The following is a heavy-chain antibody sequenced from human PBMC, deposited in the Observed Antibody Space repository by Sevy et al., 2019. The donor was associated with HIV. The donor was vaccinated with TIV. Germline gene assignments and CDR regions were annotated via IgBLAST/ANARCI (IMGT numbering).Heavy chain of an antibody. D-gene: IGHD3-3*01. V-gene: IGHV3-7*01. CDR2: ISPDGGIR. CDR1: GFTFSTQW. CDR3: AVGPY. J-gene: IGHJ4*02. Sequence: QLGGSLRLSCAVSGFTFSTQWMSWVRQAPGKGPEWVANISPDGGIRDYVDSVKGRFTISRDNPENSLYLEMNSVTAEDTALYYCAVGPYWGQGTVVTVSS.